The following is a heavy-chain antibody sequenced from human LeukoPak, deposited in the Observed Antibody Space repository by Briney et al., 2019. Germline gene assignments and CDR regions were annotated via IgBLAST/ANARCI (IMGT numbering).Heavy chain of an antibody. Sequence: ASVKVSCKASGYTFTSYAMHWVRQAPGQRLEWMGWINAGNGNTKYSQKFQGRVTITRDTSASTAYMELSSLRSEDTAVYYCARVPMVRGPFDYWGQGTLVTVSS. CDR2: INAGNGNT. V-gene: IGHV1-3*01. J-gene: IGHJ4*02. D-gene: IGHD3-10*01. CDR3: ARVPMVRGPFDY. CDR1: GYTFTSYA.